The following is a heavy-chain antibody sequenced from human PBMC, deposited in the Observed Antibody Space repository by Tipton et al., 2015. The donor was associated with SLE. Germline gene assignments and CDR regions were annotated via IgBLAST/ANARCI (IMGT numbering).Heavy chain of an antibody. D-gene: IGHD3/OR15-3a*01. J-gene: IGHJ6*02. V-gene: IGHV3-23*03. Sequence: SLRLSCAASGFTFSDYAFSWVRQAPGKGLQWVAVTYTGGSSTYYADSVKGRFTISRDNSKNTLYLQMNTLRTEDTALYYCAKDLGDFWTPMDVWGQGTTVTVSS. CDR1: GFTFSDYA. CDR2: TYTGGSST. CDR3: AKDLGDFWTPMDV.